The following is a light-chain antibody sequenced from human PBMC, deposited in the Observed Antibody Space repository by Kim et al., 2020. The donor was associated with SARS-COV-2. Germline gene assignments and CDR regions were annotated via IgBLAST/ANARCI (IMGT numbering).Light chain of an antibody. J-gene: IGKJ2*01. V-gene: IGKV1-12*01. CDR2: AAP. Sequence: DIQMTQSPSSVSASVGDKVTITCRASQGIGSWLAWYQQKPGKAPKLLIYAAPTLQSGVPSRFSGSRSATDFTLTISSLQPEDFASYYCQQTNTFPYTFGQGTKLEI. CDR1: QGIGSW. CDR3: QQTNTFPYT.